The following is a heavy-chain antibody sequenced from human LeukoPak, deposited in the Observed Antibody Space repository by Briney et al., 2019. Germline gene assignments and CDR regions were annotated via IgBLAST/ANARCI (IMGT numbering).Heavy chain of an antibody. CDR2: IYYSGST. CDR1: VGSISSYY. D-gene: IGHD2-15*01. V-gene: IGHV4-59*08. Sequence: PSETLSLTCTVSVGSISSYYWSWIRQPPGKGLEWIGYIYYSGSTNYNPSLKSRVTISVDTSKNQFSLKLSSVTAADTAVYFCARPVARSVYMDVWGKGTTVTVSS. CDR3: ARPVARSVYMDV. J-gene: IGHJ6*03.